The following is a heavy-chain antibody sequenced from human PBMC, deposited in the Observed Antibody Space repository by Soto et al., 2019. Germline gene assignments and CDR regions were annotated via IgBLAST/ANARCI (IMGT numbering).Heavy chain of an antibody. J-gene: IGHJ4*02. Sequence: GASVKVSCKASGGTFSSYAISWVRQAPGQGLEWMGGIIPIFGTANYAQKFQGRVTITADESTSTAYMEPSSLRSEDTAVYYCAMGSGWYQDLFDYWGQGTLVTVSS. D-gene: IGHD6-19*01. CDR2: IIPIFGTA. V-gene: IGHV1-69*13. CDR3: AMGSGWYQDLFDY. CDR1: GGTFSSYA.